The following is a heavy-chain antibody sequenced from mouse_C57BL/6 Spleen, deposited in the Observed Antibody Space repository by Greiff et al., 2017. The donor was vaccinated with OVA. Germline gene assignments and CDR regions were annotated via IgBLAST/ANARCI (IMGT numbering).Heavy chain of an antibody. J-gene: IGHJ1*03. CDR3: ARERGGAWYFDV. Sequence: EVKLVESGPGLVKPSQPVFLTCTVTGISITTGNYRWSWIRQFPGNKLEWIGYIYYSGTITYNPSLTSRTTITRDTPKNQFFLEMNSLTAEDTATYYCARERGGAWYFDVWGTGTTVTVSS. V-gene: IGHV3-5*01. CDR1: GISITTGNYR. CDR2: IYYSGTI.